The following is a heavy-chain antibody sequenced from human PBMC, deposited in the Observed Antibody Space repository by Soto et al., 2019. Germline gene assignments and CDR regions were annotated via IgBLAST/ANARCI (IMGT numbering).Heavy chain of an antibody. Sequence: EVQLVESGGGLVQPGGSLRLSCAASGFTFSGYWMSWVRQVPGKGLEWVANIKEDGSEKYYVDSVKGRFTISRDNAKNSLYLQMNSLRAEDTAVYYCARNRVSIIAWGQGTLVTVSS. CDR2: IKEDGSEK. J-gene: IGHJ4*02. D-gene: IGHD2-15*01. CDR3: ARNRVSIIA. V-gene: IGHV3-7*01. CDR1: GFTFSGYW.